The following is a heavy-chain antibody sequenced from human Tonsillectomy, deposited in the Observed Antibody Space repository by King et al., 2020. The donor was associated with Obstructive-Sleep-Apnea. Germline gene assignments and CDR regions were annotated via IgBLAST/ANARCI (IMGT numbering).Heavy chain of an antibody. CDR3: ARHSYSSGLYYYGLDV. CDR1: GGSISSTNW. Sequence: QLQESGPGLVKPSGTLSLTCAVSGGSISSTNWWSWVRQPPGKGLEWIGEIYHSGSTSNNPSLKRRVTISGDNSKNQFSLELTSVTAADTAVYFCARHSYSSGLYYYGLDVWGQGTTVTVSS. V-gene: IGHV4-4*02. J-gene: IGHJ6*02. D-gene: IGHD6-19*01. CDR2: IYHSGST.